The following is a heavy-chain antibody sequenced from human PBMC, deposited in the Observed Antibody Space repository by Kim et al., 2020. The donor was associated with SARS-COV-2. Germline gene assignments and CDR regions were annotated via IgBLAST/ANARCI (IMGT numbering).Heavy chain of an antibody. CDR1: GGSFSGYY. Sequence: SETLSLTCAVYGGSFSGYYWSWIRQPPGKGLEWIGEINHSGSTNYNPSLKSRVTISVDTSKNQFSLKLSSVTAADTAVYYCARGPLILELQYYFDYWGQGTLVTVSS. V-gene: IGHV4-34*01. D-gene: IGHD1-7*01. CDR2: INHSGST. CDR3: ARGPLILELQYYFDY. J-gene: IGHJ4*02.